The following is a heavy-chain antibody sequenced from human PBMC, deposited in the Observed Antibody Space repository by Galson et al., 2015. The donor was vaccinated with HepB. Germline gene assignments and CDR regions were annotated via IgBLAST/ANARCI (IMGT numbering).Heavy chain of an antibody. CDR2: TTSSGGNS. Sequence: SLRLSCAASGFTFSRYAMTWVRQAPGKGLEWVSSTTSSGGNSYYTESVKGRFTISRDNSKNTVLLQLNSLRVEDTAVYYCAKDGVMVAANPYHFHYWGQGTLVTVSS. CDR1: GFTFSRYA. V-gene: IGHV3-23*01. CDR3: AKDGVMVAANPYHFHY. J-gene: IGHJ4*02. D-gene: IGHD2-15*01.